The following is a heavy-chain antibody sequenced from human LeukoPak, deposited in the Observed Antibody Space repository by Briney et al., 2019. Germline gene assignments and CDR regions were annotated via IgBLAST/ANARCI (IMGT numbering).Heavy chain of an antibody. Sequence: GGSLRLSCAASGFTFRNYAMAWFRQAPGKGLEWVSAISGSGANTYFADSVKGRFTISRDNSKNSLYLQMNSLRAEDTAVYYCARPSTSSANDAFDIWGQGTMVTVSS. CDR1: GFTFRNYA. D-gene: IGHD6-6*01. V-gene: IGHV3-23*01. CDR3: ARPSTSSANDAFDI. CDR2: ISGSGANT. J-gene: IGHJ3*02.